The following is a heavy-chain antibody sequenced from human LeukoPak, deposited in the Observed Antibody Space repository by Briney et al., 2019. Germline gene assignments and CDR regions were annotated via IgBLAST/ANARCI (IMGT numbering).Heavy chain of an antibody. Sequence: ASVKVSCKASGYTFTSYAMHWVRQAPGQRLEWMGWVNAGNGNTKYSQEFQGRVTITRDTSASTAYMELSSLRSEDMAVYYCARGDLWFGDLNFDYWGQGTLVTVSS. CDR1: GYTFTSYA. CDR2: VNAGNGNT. CDR3: ARGDLWFGDLNFDY. V-gene: IGHV1-3*03. J-gene: IGHJ4*02. D-gene: IGHD3-10*01.